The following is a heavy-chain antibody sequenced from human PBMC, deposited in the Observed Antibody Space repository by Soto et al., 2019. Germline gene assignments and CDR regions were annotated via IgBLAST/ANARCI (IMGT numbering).Heavy chain of an antibody. Sequence: PGGSLRLSCAASGFSFSNYAMNWVRQAPGKGLEWVSVISGSGGSASYADSVQGRFTISRDNSNNTLYLQMNSLRAEDTAIYSCVREAGGWYSRGSFDFWGRGTMVTVSS. CDR1: GFSFSNYA. CDR2: ISGSGGSA. D-gene: IGHD6-19*01. V-gene: IGHV3-23*01. J-gene: IGHJ3*01. CDR3: VREAGGWYSRGSFDF.